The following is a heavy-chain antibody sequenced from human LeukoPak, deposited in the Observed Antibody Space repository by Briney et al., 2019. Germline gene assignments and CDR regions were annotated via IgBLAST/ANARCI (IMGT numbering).Heavy chain of an antibody. V-gene: IGHV3-21*04. J-gene: IGHJ3*02. Sequence: PGESLRLSCAASGFTFSTYSMTWLRLAPGKGLEGVSSISPDSNYKYYVDSVKGRFTISRDNSKNTLYLQMNSLRAEDTAVYYCARPELLLWFGELLSHAFDIWGQGTMVTVSS. CDR3: ARPELLLWFGELLSHAFDI. CDR2: ISPDSNYK. CDR1: GFTFSTYS. D-gene: IGHD3-10*01.